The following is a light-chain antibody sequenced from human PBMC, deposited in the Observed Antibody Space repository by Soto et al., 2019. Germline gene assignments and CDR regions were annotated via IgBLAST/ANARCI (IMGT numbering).Light chain of an antibody. CDR2: EVS. Sequence: QSVLTQPASVSGSPGQSITISCTGTSSDVGGYNYVSWYQQHPGKAPKLIIFEVSYRPSGISNRFSASKSGDTASLTISGLQADDEADSYCCSYTDSRTHIFGRGTKVTVL. CDR3: CSYTDSRTHI. J-gene: IGLJ1*01. V-gene: IGLV2-14*01. CDR1: SSDVGGYNY.